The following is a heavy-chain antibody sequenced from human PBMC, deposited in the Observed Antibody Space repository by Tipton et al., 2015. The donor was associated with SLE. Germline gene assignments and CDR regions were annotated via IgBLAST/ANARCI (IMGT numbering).Heavy chain of an antibody. V-gene: IGHV4-34*01. CDR2: INHSGST. J-gene: IGHJ6*02. Sequence: TLSLTCAVYGGSFSGYYWSWIRQPPGKGLEWIGEINHSGSTNYNPSLKSRVTISVDTSKNQFSLKLSSVTAADTAVYYCARHVDSSAPYYYYYGMDVWGQGTTVTVSS. D-gene: IGHD6-6*01. CDR1: GGSFSGYY. CDR3: ARHVDSSAPYYYYYGMDV.